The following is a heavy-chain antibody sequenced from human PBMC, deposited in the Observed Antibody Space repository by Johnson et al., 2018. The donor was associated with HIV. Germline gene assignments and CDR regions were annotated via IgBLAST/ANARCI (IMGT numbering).Heavy chain of an antibody. V-gene: IGHV3-23*03. CDR1: GFTFSSYA. CDR3: AKAVTGEGAFDI. Sequence: VESGGGLVQPGGSLRLSCAASGFTFSSYAMSWVRQAPGKGLEWVSVIYSGGSTYYADSVKGRFTISRDNSKNTLYLQMNSLRAEDTAVYYCAKAVTGEGAFDIWGQGTMVTVSS. CDR2: IYSGGST. D-gene: IGHD7-27*01. J-gene: IGHJ3*02.